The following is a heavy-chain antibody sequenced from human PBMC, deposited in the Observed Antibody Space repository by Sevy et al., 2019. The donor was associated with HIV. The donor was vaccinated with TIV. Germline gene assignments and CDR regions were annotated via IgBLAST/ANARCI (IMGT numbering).Heavy chain of an antibody. CDR2: ISWNSGSI. V-gene: IGHV3-9*01. D-gene: IGHD1-26*01. CDR3: AKDISGSYFYYFDH. CDR1: GFTFDGYA. Sequence: GGSVRLSCAASGFTFDGYAMDWVRQAPGKGLEWVSGISWNSGSIGYADSVKGRFTISRDNARNSLYLQMNSLRTEDTALYYCAKDISGSYFYYFDHWGQGTLVTVSS. J-gene: IGHJ4*02.